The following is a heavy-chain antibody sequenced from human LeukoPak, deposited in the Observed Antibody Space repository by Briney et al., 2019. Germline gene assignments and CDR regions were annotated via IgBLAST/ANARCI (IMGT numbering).Heavy chain of an antibody. D-gene: IGHD1-1*01. CDR1: GFIVSSNY. CDR2: FYGDDNT. J-gene: IGHJ4*02. Sequence: PWGSLRLSRAASGFIVSSNYMSWVRPAPGKGLEWLSVFYGDDNTYHSDSVKGRFTISRDNSRNTLYLQMNNLRAEDTAVCYCARGPRHNLATTGHYDYWGQGTLVTVSS. V-gene: IGHV3-53*01. CDR3: ARGPRHNLATTGHYDY.